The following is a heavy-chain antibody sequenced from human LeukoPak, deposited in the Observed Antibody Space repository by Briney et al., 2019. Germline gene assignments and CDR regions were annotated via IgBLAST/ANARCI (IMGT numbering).Heavy chain of an antibody. D-gene: IGHD3-22*01. J-gene: IGHJ4*02. CDR3: ARSYYDGSGYYDY. CDR1: GGSISKYY. Sequence: PSETLSLSCTVSGGSISKYYWSWIRQPPEKGPEWIGNIYYSGGTNYNPSLKSRITISVDTFKNQFSLNLTSVTAADTAIYYCARSYYDGSGYYDYWGQGTLVTVSS. V-gene: IGHV4-59*08. CDR2: IYYSGGT.